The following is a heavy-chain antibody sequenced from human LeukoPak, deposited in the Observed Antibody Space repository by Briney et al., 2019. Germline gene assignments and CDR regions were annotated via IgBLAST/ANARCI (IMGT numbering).Heavy chain of an antibody. J-gene: IGHJ4*02. Sequence: SETLSPTYTVSGATISSHYCKWVRQPPGKGLEWFGYIHSIGSTKYTPSLKGRVTISVDTSKNQFSLKLSSVTAADRAVYYCARWYSSGWAFDYWGQGTLVTVSS. CDR1: GATISSHY. V-gene: IGHV4-59*08. D-gene: IGHD6-19*01. CDR3: ARWYSSGWAFDY. CDR2: IHSIGST.